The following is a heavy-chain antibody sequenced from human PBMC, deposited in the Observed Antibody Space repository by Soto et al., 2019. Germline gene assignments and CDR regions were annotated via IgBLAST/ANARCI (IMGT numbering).Heavy chain of an antibody. CDR2: VIPIFGTA. CDR1: GGTFSSYT. V-gene: IGHV1-69*12. D-gene: IGHD5-12*01. CDR3: ARGNHRWLQLWYLDL. J-gene: IGHJ2*01. Sequence: QVQLVQSGAEVKKPGSSVTVSCKASGGTFSSYTISWVRQAPGQGLEWMGGVIPIFGTANYAQKFQGRVTITADESTSTAYMELSSLRSEDTAVYYCARGNHRWLQLWYLDLWGRGTLVTVSS.